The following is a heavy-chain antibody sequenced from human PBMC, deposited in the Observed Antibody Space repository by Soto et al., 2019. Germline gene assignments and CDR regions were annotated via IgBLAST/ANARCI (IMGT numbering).Heavy chain of an antibody. CDR1: GGSLKNSG. D-gene: IGHD3-10*01. V-gene: IGHV1-69*01. J-gene: IGHJ4*02. CDR2: IITIIGTP. CDR3: ARERDGSGSLSYYFDQ. Sequence: QLELVQSGAEVMEPGSSVKVSCKSSGGSLKNSGINWVRQAPGQGLEWVGGIITIIGTPNYLQRLQTRVTISADESTNTAFLELGSLRFDDTAIYYCARERDGSGSLSYYFDQWGQGTLVTVSS.